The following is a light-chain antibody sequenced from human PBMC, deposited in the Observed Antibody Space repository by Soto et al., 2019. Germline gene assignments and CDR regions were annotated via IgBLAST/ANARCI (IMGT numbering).Light chain of an antibody. CDR1: SSDIGSYNL. V-gene: IGLV2-23*01. Sequence: QSALTQPASVSGSPGQSLTISCIGTSSDIGSYNLVSWHQQHPGTAPKLLISEDNKRPSGVPNRFSGSKSGNTASLTIAGLQAAYEAVYYCCAYAGGSTYVLFGGGTMLTVL. CDR3: CAYAGGSTYVL. CDR2: EDN. J-gene: IGLJ2*01.